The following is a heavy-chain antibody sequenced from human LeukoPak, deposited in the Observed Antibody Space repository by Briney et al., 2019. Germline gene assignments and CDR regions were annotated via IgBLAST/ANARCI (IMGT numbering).Heavy chain of an antibody. Sequence: ASVKVSCKASGYIFTSYYMHWVRQAPGQGLEWMGIINPSGGGTNYAQKFQGRVTMTRDTSASTAYMELSSLRSEDTAVYYCARRLRYDFWSGYGFDYWGQGTLVTVSS. J-gene: IGHJ4*02. CDR1: GYIFTSYY. D-gene: IGHD3-3*01. V-gene: IGHV1-46*01. CDR3: ARRLRYDFWSGYGFDY. CDR2: INPSGGGT.